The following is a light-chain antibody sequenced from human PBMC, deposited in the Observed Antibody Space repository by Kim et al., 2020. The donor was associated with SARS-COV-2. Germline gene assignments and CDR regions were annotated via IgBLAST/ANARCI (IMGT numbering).Light chain of an antibody. Sequence: SSELTQDPAVSVALGQAVKITCQGDSVTTYAPSWFQQKPGRAPVLVIYGRDSRPTGIPDRFSGSASGDTASLTITGAQAEDEADYYCNSRDRRGHPAFGT. CDR1: SVTTYA. CDR2: GRD. V-gene: IGLV3-19*01. J-gene: IGLJ1*01. CDR3: NSRDRRGHPA.